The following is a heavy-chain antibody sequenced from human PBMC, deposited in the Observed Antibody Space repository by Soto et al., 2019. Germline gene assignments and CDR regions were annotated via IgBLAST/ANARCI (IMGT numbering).Heavy chain of an antibody. Sequence: SETLSLTCAVYGGSFSVYSWSWIRQPPGKGLEWIGDINHSGMTHYNPSLESRVSMSVDTSKNQFSLKLSSVTAADTAVYYCARLDVDTAMVHDYWGQGTLVTVSS. CDR3: ARLDVDTAMVHDY. CDR2: INHSGMT. D-gene: IGHD5-18*01. J-gene: IGHJ4*02. CDR1: GGSFSVYS. V-gene: IGHV4-34*01.